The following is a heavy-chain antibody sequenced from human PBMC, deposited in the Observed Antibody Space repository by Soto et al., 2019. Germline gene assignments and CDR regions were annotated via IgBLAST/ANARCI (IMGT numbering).Heavy chain of an antibody. CDR1: GGSISSSSYY. D-gene: IGHD1-26*01. CDR3: ARASRTGELLFSDTPQNHYGMDV. Sequence: PSETVSVTCTVFGGSISSSSYYWGWIRQPPGKGLEWIGSIFYSGSTYYNRSLKSRVTISVDTSKNQFSLKLTSVTAADTAVYYCARASRTGELLFSDTPQNHYGMDVWRQGTTVTVSS. V-gene: IGHV4-39*01. J-gene: IGHJ6*02. CDR2: IFYSGST.